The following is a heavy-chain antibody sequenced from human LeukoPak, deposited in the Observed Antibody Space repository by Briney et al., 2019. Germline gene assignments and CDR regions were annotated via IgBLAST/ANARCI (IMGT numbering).Heavy chain of an antibody. V-gene: IGHV3-21*01. D-gene: IGHD2-2*01. CDR1: GFTFSSYS. J-gene: IGHJ4*02. Sequence: GGSLRLSCAASGFTFSSYSMNWVRQAPGKGLEWVSSISSSSSYIYYADSVKGRFTISRDNAKNSLYLQMNSLRAEDTAVYYCARDTDVPWDYFDYWGQGALVTVSS. CDR2: ISSSSSYI. CDR3: ARDTDVPWDYFDY.